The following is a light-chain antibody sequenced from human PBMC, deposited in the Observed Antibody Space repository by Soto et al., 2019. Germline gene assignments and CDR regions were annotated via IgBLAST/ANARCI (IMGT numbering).Light chain of an antibody. J-gene: IGKJ1*01. V-gene: IGKV3-20*01. CDR2: GAS. CDR3: KQYAGSPWT. CDR1: QSFSSRY. Sequence: EIVLTQSPGTLSLSPGEGATLSCRASQSFSSRYLAWYQQKPGQAPRLLMYGASTRASGIQDRFSGSGSGTDFTLTIRRLEPEDFAAYYCKQYAGSPWTFGQGTKVDIK.